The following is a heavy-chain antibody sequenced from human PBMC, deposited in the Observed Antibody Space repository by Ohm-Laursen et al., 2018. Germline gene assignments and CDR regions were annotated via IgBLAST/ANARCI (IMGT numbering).Heavy chain of an antibody. Sequence: SVKVSCKASGYTFTGYYMHWVRQAPGQGLEWMGRIIPILGIANYAQKFQGRVTITADKSTSTAYMELSSLRSEDTAVYYCAKAEPMDVWGQGTTVTVSS. J-gene: IGHJ6*02. CDR2: IIPILGIA. V-gene: IGHV1-69*04. CDR1: GYTFTGYY. CDR3: AKAEPMDV. D-gene: IGHD1-14*01.